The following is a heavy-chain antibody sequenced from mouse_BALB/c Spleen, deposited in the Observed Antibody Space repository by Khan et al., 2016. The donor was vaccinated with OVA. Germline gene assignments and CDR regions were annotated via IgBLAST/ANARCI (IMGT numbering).Heavy chain of an antibody. D-gene: IGHD1-1*01. Sequence: QVQLKQSGAELAKPGASVKMSCKASGYTFTSYWMHWVKQRPGQGLEWIGYINPSTDYTEYNQKFKDKATLTVDKSSSTAYMQLTSLTSEDAAVXYGVNTGSNSAWFTFWGQGTLVTVSA. CDR2: INPSTDYT. V-gene: IGHV1-7*01. J-gene: IGHJ3*01. CDR1: GYTFTSYW. CDR3: VNTGSNSAWFTF.